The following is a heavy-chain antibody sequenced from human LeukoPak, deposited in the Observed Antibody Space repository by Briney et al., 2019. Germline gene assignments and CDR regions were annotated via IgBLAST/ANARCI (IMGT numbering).Heavy chain of an antibody. CDR1: GFTFSSYA. CDR3: ARDQDSRGSDYCDY. Sequence: QPGRSLRLSCAASGFTFSSYAMHWVRQAPGKGLEWVAVISYDGSNKYYADSVKGRFTISRDNSKNTLYLQMNSLRAEDTAVYYCARDQDSRGSDYCDYWGQGTLVTVSS. J-gene: IGHJ4*02. CDR2: ISYDGSNK. V-gene: IGHV3-30*04. D-gene: IGHD6-19*01.